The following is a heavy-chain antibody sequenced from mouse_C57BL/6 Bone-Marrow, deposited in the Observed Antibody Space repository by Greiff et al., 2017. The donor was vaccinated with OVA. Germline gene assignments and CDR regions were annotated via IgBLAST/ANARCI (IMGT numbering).Heavy chain of an antibody. V-gene: IGHV1-50*01. CDR3: ARSEFAY. CDR2: INPSDSYT. CDR1: GYTFTSYW. J-gene: IGHJ3*01. Sequence: QVQLQQPGAELVKPGASVKLSCKASGYTFTSYWMQWVNQRPGKGLEWIGEINPSDSYTNYNQKFKGKATLTVDTSSRTAYMPLSSLTSEDSAVYYCARSEFAYWGQGTLVTVSA.